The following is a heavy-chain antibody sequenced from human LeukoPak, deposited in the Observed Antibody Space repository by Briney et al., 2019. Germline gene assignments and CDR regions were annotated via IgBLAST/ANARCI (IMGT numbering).Heavy chain of an antibody. CDR2: NGTTT. V-gene: IGHV3-74*01. Sequence: GGSPRLSCAASGFTFSTYWMHWVRQAPGKGLVWVSRNGTTTSYADSVKGRFTISRDNAKDTVYLQMNSLRAEDTAVYYCARVSIGWYSFDYWGQGTLVTVSS. CDR3: ARVSIGWYSFDY. CDR1: GFTFSTYW. J-gene: IGHJ4*02. D-gene: IGHD6-19*01.